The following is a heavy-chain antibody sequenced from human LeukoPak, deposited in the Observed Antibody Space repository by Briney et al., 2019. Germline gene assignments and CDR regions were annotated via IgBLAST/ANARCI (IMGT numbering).Heavy chain of an antibody. D-gene: IGHD3-22*01. CDR2: ISAYNGNT. Sequence: ASVKVSCKASGYTFTDYYMRWVRQAPGQGLEWMGWISAYNGNTNYAQKLQGRVTMTTDTSTSTAYMKLRSLRSDDTAVYYCARVDMVLMIVVVIPDAFDIWGQGTMVTVSS. J-gene: IGHJ3*02. CDR1: GYTFTDYY. V-gene: IGHV1-18*04. CDR3: ARVDMVLMIVVVIPDAFDI.